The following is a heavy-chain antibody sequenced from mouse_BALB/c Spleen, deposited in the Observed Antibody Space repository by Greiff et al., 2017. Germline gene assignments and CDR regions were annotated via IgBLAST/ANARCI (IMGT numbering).Heavy chain of an antibody. J-gene: IGHJ4*01. D-gene: IGHD2-4*01. CDR3: ARGYDYDEGMDY. CDR1: GFTFSDYY. V-gene: IGHV5-4*02. CDR2: ISDGGSYT. Sequence: DVKLVESGGGLVKPGGSLKLSCAASGFTFSDYYMYWVRQTPEKRLEWVATISDGGSYTYYPDSVKGRFTISRDNAKNNLYLQMSSLKSEDTAMYYCARGYDYDEGMDYWGQGTSVTVSS.